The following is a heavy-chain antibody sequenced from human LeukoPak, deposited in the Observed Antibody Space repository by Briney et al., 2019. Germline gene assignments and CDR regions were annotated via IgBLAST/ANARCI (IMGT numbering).Heavy chain of an antibody. CDR3: GREDREVLGNDAFDI. V-gene: IGHV3-74*01. Sequence: GGSLRLSCAASGFSFSSYWMHWVRQAPGKGLVWVSRISSDGRTTSYADSVKGRFTIFRDNAKNTLSLQMNSLRGQDTAVYYCGREDREVLGNDAFDIWGQGTMVTVSS. CDR1: GFSFSSYW. J-gene: IGHJ3*02. CDR2: ISSDGRTT. D-gene: IGHD2/OR15-2a*01.